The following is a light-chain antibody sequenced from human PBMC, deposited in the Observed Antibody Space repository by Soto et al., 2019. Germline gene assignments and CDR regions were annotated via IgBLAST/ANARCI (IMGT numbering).Light chain of an antibody. CDR3: QQYGPSPMYT. Sequence: EIVLTLSPGTLSLSPGERATLSCRASQTVSSSYLAWYQQKPGQAPRLLIYGASTRATGIPGRFSGSASGTDFTLTISRLEPEDFAVYYCQQYGPSPMYTFGQGTNLEIK. J-gene: IGKJ2*01. CDR2: GAS. CDR1: QTVSSSY. V-gene: IGKV3-20*01.